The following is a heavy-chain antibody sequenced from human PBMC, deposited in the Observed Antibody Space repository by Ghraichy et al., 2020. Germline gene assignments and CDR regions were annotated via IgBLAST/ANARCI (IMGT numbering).Heavy chain of an antibody. D-gene: IGHD3-22*01. CDR2: IYYSGST. CDR3: ARDWDYDSSGTHAFDI. J-gene: IGHJ3*02. V-gene: IGHV4-59*01. CDR1: GGSISSYY. Sequence: SETLSLTCTVSGGSISSYYWSWIRQPPGKGLEWIGYIYYSGSTNYNPSLKSRVTISVDTSKNQFSLKLNSVTAADTAVYYCARDWDYDSSGTHAFDIWGQGTIVTVSS.